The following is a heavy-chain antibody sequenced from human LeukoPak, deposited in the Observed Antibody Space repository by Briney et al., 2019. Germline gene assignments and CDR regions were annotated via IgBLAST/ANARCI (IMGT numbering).Heavy chain of an antibody. CDR1: GGTFSSYA. CDR3: ARDDRLWGGNPYMDV. Sequence: GASVKLSCKTSGGTFSSYAISWVRQAPGQGLEWMGRIIPIFGTPNYAQKFQGRVTITMDESTTTADMELSSLRSEDTAVYYCARDDRLWGGNPYMDVWGKGTTVTVSS. D-gene: IGHD4-23*01. CDR2: IIPIFGTP. V-gene: IGHV1-69*05. J-gene: IGHJ6*03.